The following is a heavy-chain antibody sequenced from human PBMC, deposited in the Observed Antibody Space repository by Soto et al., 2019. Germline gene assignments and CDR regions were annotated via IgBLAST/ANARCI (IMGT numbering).Heavy chain of an antibody. J-gene: IGHJ4*02. V-gene: IGHV4-4*02. CDR2: IYHSGST. CDR3: ARRWGEGRVDY. Sequence: SETLCLTCAVAGGSISSSNWWSWVRQPPGKGLEWIGEIYHSGSTNYNPSLKSRVTISVDKSRNQFSLKLSSVTAADTAVYYCARRWGEGRVDYWGQGTLVTVSS. D-gene: IGHD3-10*01. CDR1: GGSISSSNW.